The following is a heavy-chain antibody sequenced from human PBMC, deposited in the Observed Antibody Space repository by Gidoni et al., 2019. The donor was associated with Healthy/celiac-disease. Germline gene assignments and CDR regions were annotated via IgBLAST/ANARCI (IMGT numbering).Heavy chain of an antibody. CDR3: ARDGSKGIAAAGTMDYYYYYMDV. V-gene: IGHV1-69*06. Sequence: VQLVQSGATVKKPGSSVKVSCKASGGTFSSDAISWVRQAPGQGLEWMGGTIPIFGTATYAQKLQGRVTITADKSTSTAYMKLSSLRSEDTAVYYCARDGSKGIAAAGTMDYYYYYMDVWGKGTTVTVSS. D-gene: IGHD6-13*01. J-gene: IGHJ6*03. CDR1: GGTFSSDA. CDR2: TIPIFGTA.